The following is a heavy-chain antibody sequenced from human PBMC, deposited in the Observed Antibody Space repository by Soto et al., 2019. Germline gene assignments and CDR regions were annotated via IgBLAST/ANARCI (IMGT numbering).Heavy chain of an antibody. D-gene: IGHD2-8*01. Sequence: PVGPLRLSWAASGFTCSSYARSWVLQAPGKGLELVAAISFSGGSTYYADSVKGRFTISRDSDKNSLYLQMNSLRAEDTAVYYCAITGYCTNGVCSRIAHFDYWGQGTLVTVSS. CDR2: ISFSGGST. CDR3: AITGYCTNGVCSRIAHFDY. CDR1: GFTCSSYA. J-gene: IGHJ4*02. V-gene: IGHV3-23*01.